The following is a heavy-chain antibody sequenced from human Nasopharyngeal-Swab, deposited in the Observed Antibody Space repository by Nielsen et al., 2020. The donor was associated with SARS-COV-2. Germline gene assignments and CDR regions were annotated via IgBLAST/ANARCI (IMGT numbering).Heavy chain of an antibody. CDR2: ITSGNSV. Sequence: GESLKISCATSGFTFSPYTMTWVRQAPGKGLQWISYITSGNSVQYADSVRGRFTISRDNAKNSLYLQMNSLTAEDTAVYYCARERGGGYGDYWGQGNPVTGSS. V-gene: IGHV3-48*04. CDR3: ARERGGGYGDY. J-gene: IGHJ4*02. D-gene: IGHD5-12*01. CDR1: GFTFSPYT.